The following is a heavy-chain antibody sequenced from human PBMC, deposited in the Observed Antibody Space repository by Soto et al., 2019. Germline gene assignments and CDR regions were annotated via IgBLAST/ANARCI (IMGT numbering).Heavy chain of an antibody. Sequence: QVQLVQSGAEVKKPGSSVKVSCKASGGTFSSYAISWVRQAPGQGLEWMGGIIPIFGTANYAQKFQGRVTNTADESTSTAYMELSSLRSEDTAVYYCARTPLARPDDYYFDYWGQGTLVTVSS. J-gene: IGHJ4*02. CDR2: IIPIFGTA. V-gene: IGHV1-69*12. CDR3: ARTPLARPDDYYFDY. D-gene: IGHD6-6*01. CDR1: GGTFSSYA.